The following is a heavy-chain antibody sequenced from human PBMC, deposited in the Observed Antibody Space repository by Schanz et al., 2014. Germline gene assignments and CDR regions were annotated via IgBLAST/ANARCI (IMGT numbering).Heavy chain of an antibody. D-gene: IGHD3-9*01. V-gene: IGHV3-72*01. CDR3: ARRNFYDKSAAFDY. J-gene: IGHJ4*02. CDR2: SRNKGHSYTS. Sequence: EVQLVESGGGLVKPGGSLRLSCAASGFTFSNYSMDWVRQAPGKGLEWVGHSRNKGHSYTSEYAASVKGRFTISRDESESSLYLQMDSLKTEDTAVYYCARRNFYDKSAAFDYWGQGSLVTVSS. CDR1: GFTFSNYS.